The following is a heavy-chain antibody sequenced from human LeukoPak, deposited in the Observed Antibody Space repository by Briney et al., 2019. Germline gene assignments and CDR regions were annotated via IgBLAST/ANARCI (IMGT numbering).Heavy chain of an antibody. CDR1: GYSFTSYG. Sequence: GASVKVSCKAFGYSFTSYGISWVRQAPGQGLEWMGWISGYNGNRKYAQKLQGRVTMATDTPTSIACMELRSLRSDDTAVYYCARGAPYYDFWSGYYDYNWFDPWGQGTLVTVSS. CDR2: ISGYNGNR. V-gene: IGHV1-18*01. D-gene: IGHD3-3*01. J-gene: IGHJ5*02. CDR3: ARGAPYYDFWSGYYDYNWFDP.